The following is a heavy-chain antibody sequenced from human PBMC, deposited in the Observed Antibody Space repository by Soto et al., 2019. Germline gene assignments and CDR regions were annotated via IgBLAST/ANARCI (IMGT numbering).Heavy chain of an antibody. CDR3: ARDTHHGDCANPYYYYYSMDV. Sequence: QVQLVESGGGVVQPGRSLRLSCAASGFTFSSYGMHWVRQAPGKGLEWVAVIWYDGSNKYYADSVKGRFTISRDNSKNTLYLQMNSLRADDTAVYYCARDTHHGDCANPYYYYYSMDVWGKGTTVTVSS. CDR1: GFTFSSYG. D-gene: IGHD2-21*02. V-gene: IGHV3-33*01. J-gene: IGHJ6*03. CDR2: IWYDGSNK.